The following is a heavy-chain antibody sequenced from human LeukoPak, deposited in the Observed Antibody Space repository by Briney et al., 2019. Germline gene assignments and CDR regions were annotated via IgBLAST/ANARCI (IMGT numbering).Heavy chain of an antibody. D-gene: IGHD2-2*01. CDR3: AKGRPTGFPAAKGVYFDY. Sequence: GGSLRLSCAASGFTFSSYAMSWVRQAPGKGLEWVSAISGSGGSTYYADSVKGRFTISRDNSKNTLYLQMNSLRAEDTAVYYCAKGRPTGFPAAKGVYFDYWGQGTLVTVSS. CDR1: GFTFSSYA. J-gene: IGHJ4*02. V-gene: IGHV3-23*01. CDR2: ISGSGGST.